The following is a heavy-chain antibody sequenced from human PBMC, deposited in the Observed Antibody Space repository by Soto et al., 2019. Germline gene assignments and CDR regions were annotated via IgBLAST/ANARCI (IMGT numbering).Heavy chain of an antibody. CDR3: ARTPIPSLYCSSTSCHAFDY. CDR2: IYYSGST. D-gene: IGHD2-2*01. CDR1: GGSISSYY. Sequence: SETLSLTCTVSGGSISSYYWSWIRQPPGKGLEWIGYIYYSGSTNYNPSLKSRVTISVDTSKNQFSLKLSSVTAADTAVYYCARTPIPSLYCSSTSCHAFDYWGQGTLVTVSS. V-gene: IGHV4-59*01. J-gene: IGHJ4*02.